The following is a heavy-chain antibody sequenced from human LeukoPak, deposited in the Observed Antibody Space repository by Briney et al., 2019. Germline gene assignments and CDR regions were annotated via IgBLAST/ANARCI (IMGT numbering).Heavy chain of an antibody. D-gene: IGHD6-13*01. CDR3: TTTAGRAAAGTGFDY. CDR1: GFTFSGSA. CDR2: IRRKANSYAT. V-gene: IGHV3-73*01. Sequence: SGGSLRLSCAASGFTFSGSAMHWVRQASGKGLEWVGRIRRKANSYATAYAASVKGRFTISRDDSKNTAYLQMNSLKTEDTAVYYCTTTAGRAAAGTGFDYWGQGTLVTVPS. J-gene: IGHJ4*02.